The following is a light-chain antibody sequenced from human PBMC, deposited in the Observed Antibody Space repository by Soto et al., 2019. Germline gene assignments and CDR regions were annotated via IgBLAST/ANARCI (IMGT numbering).Light chain of an antibody. J-gene: IGLJ2*01. V-gene: IGLV2-14*03. CDR3: SSYTSGSTYVV. Sequence: QSALTQPASVSGSPGQSITISCTGTSGDVGGYDYVSWYQQHPGKAPKVLIYDVTHRPSGVSHRFSGSKSGNTASLTISGLRAEDEADYYCSSYTSGSTYVVFGGGTKVTVL. CDR1: SGDVGGYDY. CDR2: DVT.